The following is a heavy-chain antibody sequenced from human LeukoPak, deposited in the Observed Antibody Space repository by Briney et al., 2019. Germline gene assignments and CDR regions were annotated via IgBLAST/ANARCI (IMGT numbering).Heavy chain of an antibody. J-gene: IGHJ4*02. Sequence: PSETLSLTCAVSGYSISSGYYWGWIRQPPGEGLEWIGSIYHSGSTYYNPSLKSRVTISVDTSKNQFSLKLSSVTAADTAVYYCARDYYDYVWGSYRFGYWGQGTLVTVSS. V-gene: IGHV4-38-2*02. D-gene: IGHD3-16*02. CDR3: ARDYYDYVWGSYRFGY. CDR2: IYHSGST. CDR1: GYSISSGYY.